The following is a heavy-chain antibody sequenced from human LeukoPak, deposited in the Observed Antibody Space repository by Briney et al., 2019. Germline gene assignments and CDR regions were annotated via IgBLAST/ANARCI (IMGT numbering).Heavy chain of an antibody. CDR1: GYTFTSYY. CDR2: INPSGGST. D-gene: IGHD3-22*01. CDR3: ARDLYYYDSSELQNDY. J-gene: IGHJ4*02. V-gene: IGHV1-46*01. Sequence: ASVKVSCKASGYTFTSYYMHWVRQAPGQGLEWMGIINPSGGSTSYAQKFQGRVTMTRDTFTSTVYMELSSLRSEDTAVYYCARDLYYYDSSELQNDYWGQGTLVTVSS.